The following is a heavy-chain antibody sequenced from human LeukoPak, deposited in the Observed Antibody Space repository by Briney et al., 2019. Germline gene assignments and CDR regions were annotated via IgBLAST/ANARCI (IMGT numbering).Heavy chain of an antibody. J-gene: IGHJ4*02. Sequence: GGSLRLSCSASGFTFSSFAMHWVRQAPGKGLEYVAAISRNGGSTYYADSVKGRFTISRDNSKNTLYLQMNSLRAEDTAVYYCAKPDYYDSSGYYALPVYWGQGTLVTVSS. CDR1: GFTFSSFA. CDR3: AKPDYYDSSGYYALPVY. CDR2: ISRNGGST. V-gene: IGHV3-64*04. D-gene: IGHD3-22*01.